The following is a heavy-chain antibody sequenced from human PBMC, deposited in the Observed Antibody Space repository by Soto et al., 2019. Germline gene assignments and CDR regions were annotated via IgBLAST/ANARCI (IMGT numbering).Heavy chain of an antibody. D-gene: IGHD3-22*01. CDR2: INHRGST. CDR1: GGSFSGYY. J-gene: IGHJ4*02. CDR3: ASGGGGFTMMGY. V-gene: IGHV4-34*01. Sequence: QVQLQQWGAGLLKPSESLSLTCAVYGGSFSGYYWSWIRQPPGKGLEWIGEINHRGSTNYNPSSKSRVTISVATSKNQLSLTLSSVTAADTAVYYCASGGGGFTMMGYWGQETLVTVSS.